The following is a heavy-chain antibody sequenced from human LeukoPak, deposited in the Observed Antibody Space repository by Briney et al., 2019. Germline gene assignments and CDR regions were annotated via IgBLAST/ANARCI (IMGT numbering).Heavy chain of an antibody. Sequence: GGFRRLSCAPSGFTWGREAMSGVRQSPRKRLEWVSAISGGGGSTYYADSVKGRFTISRDNSKNTLYLQMNSLRAEDTAVYYRAKDRFDSDHWGQGTLVSVSS. CDR1: GFTWGREA. D-gene: IGHD3-3*01. CDR2: ISGGGGST. CDR3: AKDRFDSDH. J-gene: IGHJ4*02. V-gene: IGHV3-23*01.